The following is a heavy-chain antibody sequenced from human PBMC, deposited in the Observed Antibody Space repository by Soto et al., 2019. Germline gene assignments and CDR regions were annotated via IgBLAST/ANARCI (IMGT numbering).Heavy chain of an antibody. CDR2: ISYDGSNK. Sequence: PGGSLRLSCAASGFIFSSYGMHWVRQAPGKGLEWVAVISYDGSNKYYADSVKGRFTFSRDNSRNTLYLQMNSLRTEDTAVYYREKAMASADSYYHAMDVWGQGTTVTVSS. CDR1: GFIFSSYG. CDR3: EKAMASADSYYHAMDV. V-gene: IGHV3-30*18. D-gene: IGHD6-13*01. J-gene: IGHJ6*02.